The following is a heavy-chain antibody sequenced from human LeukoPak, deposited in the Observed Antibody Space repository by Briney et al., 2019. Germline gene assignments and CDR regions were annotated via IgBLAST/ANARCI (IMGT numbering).Heavy chain of an antibody. V-gene: IGHV1-3*03. Sequence: ASVKVSCKASGYTFTSYGISWVRQAPGQGLEWMGWINAGNGNTKYSQEFQGRVTITRDTSASTAYMELSSLRSEDMAVYYCARDSDYVWGSYGFDYWGQGTLVTVSS. J-gene: IGHJ4*02. CDR1: GYTFTSYG. CDR3: ARDSDYVWGSYGFDY. CDR2: INAGNGNT. D-gene: IGHD3-16*01.